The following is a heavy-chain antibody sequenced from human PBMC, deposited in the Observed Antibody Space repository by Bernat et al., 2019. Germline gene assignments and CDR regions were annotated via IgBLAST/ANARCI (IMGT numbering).Heavy chain of an antibody. CDR1: GGSISGSDW. J-gene: IGHJ5*01. CDR2: TYHSGST. V-gene: IGHV4-4*02. CDR3: ASGTWYSIDS. D-gene: IGHD1-14*01. Sequence: QVQLQESGPGLVKPSGTLSLTCAVSGGSISGSDWWTWVRQPPGKGLEWIGETYHSGSTNYNPSLKSRVAISVDKSKNQFSLNLTSMTAADTAVYYCASGTWYSIDSWGQGTLVTVSS.